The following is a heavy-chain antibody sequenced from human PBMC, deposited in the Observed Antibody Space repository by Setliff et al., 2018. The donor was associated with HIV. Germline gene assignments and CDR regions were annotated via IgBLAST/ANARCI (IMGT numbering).Heavy chain of an antibody. D-gene: IGHD3-22*01. Sequence: SETLSLTCTVSGGSISSGGYYWSWIRQHPGKGLERIGYIYYSGSTYYNPSLKSRVTISVDTSKNQFSLKLSSVTAADTAVYYCARSNYYDSSGYYQPFQHWGQGTLVTVSS. CDR2: IYYSGST. CDR1: GGSISSGGYY. CDR3: ARSNYYDSSGYYQPFQH. J-gene: IGHJ1*01. V-gene: IGHV4-31*03.